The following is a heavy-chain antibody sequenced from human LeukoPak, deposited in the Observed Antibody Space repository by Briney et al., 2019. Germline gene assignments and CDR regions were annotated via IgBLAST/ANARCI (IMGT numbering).Heavy chain of an antibody. CDR1: GFTFSSYA. Sequence: GGSLRLSCAASGFTFSSYAMSWVRQAPGKGLEWVSAISGSGGSTYYADSVKGWFTISRDNSKNTLYLQMNSLRAEDTAVYYCAKDSATYYDSSGYYYSWGQGTPVTVS. V-gene: IGHV3-23*01. CDR2: ISGSGGST. J-gene: IGHJ4*02. CDR3: AKDSATYYDSSGYYYS. D-gene: IGHD3-22*01.